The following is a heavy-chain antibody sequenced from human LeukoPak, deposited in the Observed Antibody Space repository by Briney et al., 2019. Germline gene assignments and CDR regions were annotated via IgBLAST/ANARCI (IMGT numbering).Heavy chain of an antibody. J-gene: IGHJ3*02. CDR3: AREKGAYSGYDRAFDI. Sequence: GGSLRLSCAASGFTFSSYSMNWVRQAPGKGLEWVSYISSSSSTIYYADSVKGRFTISRDNAKNSLYLQMNSLRAEDTAVYYCAREKGAYSGYDRAFDIWGQGTMVTVSS. CDR2: ISSSSSTI. CDR1: GFTFSSYS. D-gene: IGHD5-12*01. V-gene: IGHV3-48*04.